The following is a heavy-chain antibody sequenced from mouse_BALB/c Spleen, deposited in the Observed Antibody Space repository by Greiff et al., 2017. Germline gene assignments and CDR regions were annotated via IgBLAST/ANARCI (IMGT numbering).Heavy chain of an antibody. D-gene: IGHD2-4*01. CDR1: GFTFSDYY. Sequence: EVKLVESGGGLVKPGGSLKLSCAASGFTFSDYYMYWVRQTPEKRLEWVATISDGGSYTYYPDSVKGRFTISRDNAKNNLYLQMSSLKSEDTAMYYCARDRGLRSMDYWGQGTLVTVSA. V-gene: IGHV5-4*02. CDR2: ISDGGSYT. CDR3: ARDRGLRSMDY. J-gene: IGHJ3*01.